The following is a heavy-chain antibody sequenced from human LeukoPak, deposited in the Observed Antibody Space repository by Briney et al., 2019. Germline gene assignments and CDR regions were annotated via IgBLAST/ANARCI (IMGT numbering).Heavy chain of an antibody. CDR1: GFTFSSYA. CDR3: AKRGVATILSAAPFDY. D-gene: IGHD5-12*01. CDR2: ISGSGGST. V-gene: IGHV3-23*01. Sequence: PGGSRRLSCAVSGFTFSSYAMSWVRQAPGKGLEWVSAISGSGGSTYYADSVKGRFTISRDNSKNTLYLQMNSLRAEDTAVYYCAKRGVATILSAAPFDYWGQGTLVTVSS. J-gene: IGHJ4*02.